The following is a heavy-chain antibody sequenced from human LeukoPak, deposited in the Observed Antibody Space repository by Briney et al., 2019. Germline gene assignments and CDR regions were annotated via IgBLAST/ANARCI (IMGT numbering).Heavy chain of an antibody. CDR1: GYTFTIYD. Sequence: ASVKVSCKASGYTFTIYDINWVRQATGQGLEWMGWMNPNSGNTGYAQKFQGRVTMTRNTSISTAYMELSSLRSEDTAVYYCASLLWFGELKSDAFDIWGQGTMVTVSS. J-gene: IGHJ3*02. CDR3: ASLLWFGELKSDAFDI. CDR2: MNPNSGNT. V-gene: IGHV1-8*01. D-gene: IGHD3-10*01.